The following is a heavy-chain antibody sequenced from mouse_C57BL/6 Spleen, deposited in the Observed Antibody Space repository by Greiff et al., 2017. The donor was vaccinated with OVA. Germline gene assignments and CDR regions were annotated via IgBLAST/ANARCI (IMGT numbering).Heavy chain of an antibody. V-gene: IGHV1-20*01. J-gene: IGHJ4*01. CDR2: INPYNGDT. CDR1: GYSFTGYF. CDR3: ASDYYGSRSDAMDY. D-gene: IGHD1-1*01. Sequence: EVKLQESGPELVKPGDSVKISCTASGYSFTGYFMNWVMQSHGKSLEWIGRINPYNGDTFYNQKFKGKATLTVDKSASTAHMELRSLTSEDAAVYYCASDYYGSRSDAMDYWGQGTSVTVSS.